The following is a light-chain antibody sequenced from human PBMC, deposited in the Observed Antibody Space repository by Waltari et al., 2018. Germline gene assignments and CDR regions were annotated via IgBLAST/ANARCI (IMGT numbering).Light chain of an antibody. V-gene: IGLV2-8*01. CDR2: QVS. Sequence: QSALTQLPSASGSPGQSVTLSCTATSSDVGGDNYVSWSQQHPGKAPKLLIYQVSKRPSGVPDRFSGSKSGNTASLTVSGLQAEDEAEYFCTSHAGTNSVFGGGTKLTVL. J-gene: IGLJ3*02. CDR1: SSDVGGDNY. CDR3: TSHAGTNSV.